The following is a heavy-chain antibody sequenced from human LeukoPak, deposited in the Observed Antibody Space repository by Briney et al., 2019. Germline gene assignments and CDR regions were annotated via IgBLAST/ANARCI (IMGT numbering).Heavy chain of an antibody. Sequence: SETLSLTCAVYGGSFSGYYWSWIRQPPGKGLEWIGEINHSGSTNYNPSLKSRVTISVDTSKNQFSLKLSSVTAADTAVYYCARSGPYNYYYYMDVWGKGTTVTVSS. V-gene: IGHV4-34*01. D-gene: IGHD2-8*02. CDR2: INHSGST. CDR1: GGSFSGYY. J-gene: IGHJ6*03. CDR3: ARSGPYNYYYYMDV.